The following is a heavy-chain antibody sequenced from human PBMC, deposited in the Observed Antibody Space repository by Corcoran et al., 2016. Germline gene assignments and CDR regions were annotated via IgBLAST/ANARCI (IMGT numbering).Heavy chain of an antibody. Sequence: EVQLVQSGAEVKKPGESLKISCKGSGYSFTSYWIGWVRQMTGKGLEWMGIIYPGDSDTRYSPSFQGQVTISADKSISTAYLQWSILKASDTALYYCARSFGTGTTSPYFDYWGQGTLVTVSS. V-gene: IGHV5-51*01. D-gene: IGHD1-7*01. CDR3: ARSFGTGTTSPYFDY. J-gene: IGHJ4*02. CDR2: IYPGDSDT. CDR1: GYSFTSYW.